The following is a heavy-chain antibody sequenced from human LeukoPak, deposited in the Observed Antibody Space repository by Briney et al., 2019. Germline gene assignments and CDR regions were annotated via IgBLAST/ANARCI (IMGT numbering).Heavy chain of an antibody. D-gene: IGHD2-2*01. V-gene: IGHV4-59*08. CDR3: ARHCSTTTCQYYYYHMDV. CDR1: GGSINPYY. CDR2: SLYSGSA. J-gene: IGHJ6*03. Sequence: PSETLSLICTVSGGSINPYYWSWIRQVPGKGLEWLGYSLYSGSANYNPSLKSRISISVDTSKKQISLTLTSVTAADTAVYYCARHCSTTTCQYYYYHMDVWGKGTTVTVSS.